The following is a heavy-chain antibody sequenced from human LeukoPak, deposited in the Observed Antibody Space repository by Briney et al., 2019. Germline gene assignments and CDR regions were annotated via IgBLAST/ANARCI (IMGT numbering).Heavy chain of an antibody. D-gene: IGHD5-12*01. CDR2: INPNSGGT. J-gene: IGHJ5*02. V-gene: IGHV1-2*02. CDR1: GYTFTGYY. CDR3: ARGGYSGYDSGPDWFDP. Sequence: ASVKVSCKASGYTFTGYYMHWVRQAPGQGLEWMGWINPNSGGTNYAQKFQGRVTMTRDTSISTAYMELSRLRSDDTAVYYCARGGYSGYDSGPDWFDPWGQGTLATVSS.